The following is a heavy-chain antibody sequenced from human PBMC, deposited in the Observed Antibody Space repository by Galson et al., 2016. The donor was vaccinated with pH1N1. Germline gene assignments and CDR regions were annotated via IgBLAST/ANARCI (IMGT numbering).Heavy chain of an antibody. CDR2: IHTSGST. Sequence: LSLTCTVSGTSISSGSSYWSWIRQPAGKGLEWIGHIHTSGSTNYNPSLKSRVTISVDTSKNQFSLKVSSVTAADTAVYYCARDRSPARLYYWGQGTLVTVSS. CDR3: ARDRSPARLYY. V-gene: IGHV4-61*09. CDR1: GTSISSGSSY. J-gene: IGHJ4*02. D-gene: IGHD2-2*01.